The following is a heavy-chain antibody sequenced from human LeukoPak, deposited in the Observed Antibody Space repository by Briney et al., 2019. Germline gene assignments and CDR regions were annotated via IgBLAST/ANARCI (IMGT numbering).Heavy chain of an antibody. J-gene: IGHJ4*02. CDR3: ARMGSCNGDLDY. CDR2: MNPNSGNT. Sequence: GASVKVSCKASGYTFTSYDINWVRQATGQGLEWMGWMNPNSGNTGYAQKFQGRVTMTRNTSISTAYMELSSLRSEDTAVYYCARMGSCNGDLDYWGQGTLVTVSS. CDR1: GYTFTSYD. V-gene: IGHV1-8*01. D-gene: IGHD2-21*01.